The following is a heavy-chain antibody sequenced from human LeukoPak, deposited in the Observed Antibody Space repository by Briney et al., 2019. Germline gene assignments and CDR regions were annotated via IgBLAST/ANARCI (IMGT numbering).Heavy chain of an antibody. V-gene: IGHV1-18*01. CDR1: GYTFTSYG. Sequence: ASVKVSCKASGYTFTSYGISWVRQAPGQGLEWRGWISAYNGNTNYAQKRQGRVTMTTDTSTTTAYMKLRSLRSDDTAVYYCARERPTLYCSGGSCSDYYYYGMDVWGQGTTVTVSS. J-gene: IGHJ6*02. CDR3: ARERPTLYCSGGSCSDYYYYGMDV. CDR2: ISAYNGNT. D-gene: IGHD2-15*01.